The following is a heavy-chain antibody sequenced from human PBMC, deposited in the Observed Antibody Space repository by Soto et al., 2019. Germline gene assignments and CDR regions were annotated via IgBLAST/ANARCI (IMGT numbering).Heavy chain of an antibody. V-gene: IGHV3-33*05. Sequence: QVQLVESGGGVVQPGTSLRLSCVGSGFTFRSYVIHWVRQAPGKGLEWVALTSYDGSNNFYGDSVKGRFTISRQNSRNTLGLQKDSLTFQLTALYYCARWGTTGGLDVWGQGTLVSVSS. J-gene: IGHJ4*02. D-gene: IGHD3-16*01. CDR2: TSYDGSNN. CDR1: GFTFRSYV. CDR3: ARWGTTGGLDV.